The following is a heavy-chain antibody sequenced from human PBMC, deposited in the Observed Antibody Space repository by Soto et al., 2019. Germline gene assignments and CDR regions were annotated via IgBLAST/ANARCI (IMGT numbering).Heavy chain of an antibody. D-gene: IGHD2-15*01. Sequence: QVQLVQPGAEVKKPGSSVKVSCKASGGTFSSYAISWVRQAPGQGLEWMGGIIPIFGTANYAQKFQGRVTITADESTSTAYMELSSLRSDDTAVYYCARFLGYCSGGSCYRGLYYYYYGMDVWGQGTTVTVSS. V-gene: IGHV1-69*01. CDR3: ARFLGYCSGGSCYRGLYYYYYGMDV. CDR1: GGTFSSYA. CDR2: IIPIFGTA. J-gene: IGHJ6*02.